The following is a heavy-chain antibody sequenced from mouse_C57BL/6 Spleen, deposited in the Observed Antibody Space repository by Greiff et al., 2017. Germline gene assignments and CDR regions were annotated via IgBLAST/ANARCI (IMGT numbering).Heavy chain of an antibody. Sequence: EVHLVESGGGLVKPGGSLKLSCAASGFTFSSYTMSWVRQTPEKRLEWVATISGGGGNTYYPDSVKGRFTISRDNAKNTLYLQMGSLRSEDTALYYCARRYSDYWGQGTTLTVSS. V-gene: IGHV5-9*01. J-gene: IGHJ2*01. CDR3: ARRYSDY. CDR2: ISGGGGNT. CDR1: GFTFSSYT.